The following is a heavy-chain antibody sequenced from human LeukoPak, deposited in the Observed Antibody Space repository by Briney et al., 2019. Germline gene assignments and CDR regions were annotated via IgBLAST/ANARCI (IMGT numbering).Heavy chain of an antibody. Sequence: PSETLSLTCTVSGGSISSSNFYWGWIRQPPGKGLEWIGSIYYSGSTYYNPSLKSRVTISVDTSKNQFSLKLSSVTAADTAVYYCAREGGTYYDILTGYFRQTEPYYYMDVWGKGTTVTVSS. CDR1: GGSISSSNFY. CDR3: AREGGTYYDILTGYFRQTEPYYYMDV. J-gene: IGHJ6*03. V-gene: IGHV4-39*07. D-gene: IGHD3-9*01. CDR2: IYYSGST.